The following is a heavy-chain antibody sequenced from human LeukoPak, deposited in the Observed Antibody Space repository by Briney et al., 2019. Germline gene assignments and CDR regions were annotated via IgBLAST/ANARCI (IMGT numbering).Heavy chain of an antibody. CDR1: GFSFSTYA. D-gene: IGHD3-10*01. CDR2: ISGNAIST. CDR3: AKDRYTGSGSFSPHSFDI. V-gene: IGHV3-23*01. J-gene: IGHJ3*02. Sequence: GGSLRLSCAASGFSFSTYAMSWVRQAPGKGLEWVSAISGNAISTYYADSVKGRFTISRDNSKNTLYLQMNSLRTEDTAVCYCAKDRYTGSGSFSPHSFDIWGQGTMVTVSS.